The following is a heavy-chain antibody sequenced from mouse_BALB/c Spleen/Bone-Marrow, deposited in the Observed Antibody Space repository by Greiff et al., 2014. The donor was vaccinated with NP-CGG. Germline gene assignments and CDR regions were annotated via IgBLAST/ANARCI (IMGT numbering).Heavy chain of an antibody. Sequence: VQLKESGAVVARPGASVRMSCKASGYTFNTYWVHWGKQRPGQGLGWIGAFYPRNSDRNYTQNCRAKAELPAITSANTAYMELSSLTDEDSAVYYCTSPGDYVYYGFAYWGQGTLVTVSA. J-gene: IGHJ3*01. CDR3: TSPGDYVYYGFAY. V-gene: IGHV1-5*01. CDR1: GYTFNTYW. D-gene: IGHD1-2*01. CDR2: FYPRNSDR.